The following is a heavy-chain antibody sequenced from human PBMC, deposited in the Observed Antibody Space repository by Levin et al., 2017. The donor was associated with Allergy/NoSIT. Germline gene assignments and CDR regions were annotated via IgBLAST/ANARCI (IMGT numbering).Heavy chain of an antibody. J-gene: IGHJ4*02. Sequence: GESLKISCAASGFTFSSYWMHWVRQAPGKGLVWVSRINSDGSSTSYADSVKGRFTISRDNAKNTLYLQMNSLRAEDTAVYYCAILSGSLNGYWGQGTLVTVSS. CDR1: GFTFSSYW. V-gene: IGHV3-74*01. D-gene: IGHD3-22*01. CDR3: AILSGSLNGY. CDR2: INSDGSST.